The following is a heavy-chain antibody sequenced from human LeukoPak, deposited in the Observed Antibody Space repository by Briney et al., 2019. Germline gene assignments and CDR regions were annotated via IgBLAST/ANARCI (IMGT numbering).Heavy chain of an antibody. CDR3: ARRSRYCSSTSCSPYFDY. V-gene: IGHV5-51*01. Sequence: GESLKISCKGSGYSFTSYWIGWVRQMPGKGLELMGIIYPGDSDTRYSPSLQGQVTISADKSISTAYLQWSSLKASDPAMYYCARRSRYCSSTSCSPYFDYWGQGTLVTVSS. CDR2: IYPGDSDT. J-gene: IGHJ4*02. D-gene: IGHD2-2*01. CDR1: GYSFTSYW.